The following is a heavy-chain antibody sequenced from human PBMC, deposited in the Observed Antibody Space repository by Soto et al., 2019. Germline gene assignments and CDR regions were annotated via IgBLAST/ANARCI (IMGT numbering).Heavy chain of an antibody. D-gene: IGHD3-22*01. V-gene: IGHV3-9*01. CDR1: GFTFDAFA. J-gene: IGHJ3*02. CDR3: AKTAPPYDSQGYYPFDI. CDR2: ISWNSGSI. Sequence: EVQLVESGGDLVLPGRSLRLSCTASGFTFDAFAMHWVRQAPGKGLEWVSGISWNSGSIGYADPVKGRFTISRDNAKKEPYLEMNSLKTEDTALYYCAKTAPPYDSQGYYPFDIRGQGTLVSVSS.